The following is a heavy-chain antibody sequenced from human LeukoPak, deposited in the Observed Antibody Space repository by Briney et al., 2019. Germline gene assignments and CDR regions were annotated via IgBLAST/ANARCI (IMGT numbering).Heavy chain of an antibody. V-gene: IGHV1-8*02. CDR2: MNPNSGNT. CDR1: GYTFTGYY. Sequence: GASVKVSCKASGYTFTGYYMHWVRQAPGQGLEWMGWMNPNSGNTGYAQKFQGRVTMTRNTSISTAYMELSSLRSEDTAVYYCAINLPTNRRFQYWGQGTLVTVSS. D-gene: IGHD1-14*01. CDR3: AINLPTNRRFQY. J-gene: IGHJ1*01.